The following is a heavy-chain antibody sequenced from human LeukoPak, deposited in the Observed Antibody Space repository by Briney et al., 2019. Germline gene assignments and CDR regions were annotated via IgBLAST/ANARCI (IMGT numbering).Heavy chain of an antibody. V-gene: IGHV3-21*04. D-gene: IGHD1-26*01. Sequence: GGSLRLSCTVSGLSFGDYGMSWVRQAPGKGLEWVSSITSGSSYIYYADSVKGRFTISRDNAKNSMYLQMSSLRAEDTAVYYCATYSGAHHKTFDDWGQGTLVTVSS. CDR3: ATYSGAHHKTFDD. CDR1: GLSFGDYG. J-gene: IGHJ4*02. CDR2: ITSGSSYI.